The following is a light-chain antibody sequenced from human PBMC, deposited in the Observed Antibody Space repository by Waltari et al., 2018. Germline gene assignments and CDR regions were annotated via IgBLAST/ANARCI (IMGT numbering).Light chain of an antibody. V-gene: IGLV2-23*02. J-gene: IGLJ3*02. CDR3: CSYAGSAISV. Sequence: QPALTQTAAVSGSPGQSITISCRGTISGIGKSNLVPWYQQHPGKAPTLIIYYVNKRPSGVSHRFSGSKSGNTAFLTISGLQTADEADYYCCSYAGSAISVFGGGTKLTVL. CDR2: YVN. CDR1: ISGIGKSNL.